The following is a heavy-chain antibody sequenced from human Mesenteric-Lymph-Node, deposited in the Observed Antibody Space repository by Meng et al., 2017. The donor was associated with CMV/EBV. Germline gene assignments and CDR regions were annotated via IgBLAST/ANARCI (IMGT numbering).Heavy chain of an antibody. CDR1: GGSFSGYY. V-gene: IGHV4-34*01. J-gene: IGHJ5*02. D-gene: IGHD3-3*01. CDR3: ARRAIDFWSGYYGIRYWFDP. CDR2: INHSGST. Sequence: GSLRLSCAVYGGSFSGYYWSWIRQPPGKGLEWIGEINHSGSTYYNPSLKSRVTISVDTSKNQFSLKLSSVTAADTAVYYCARRAIDFWSGYYGIRYWFDPWGQGTLVTVSS.